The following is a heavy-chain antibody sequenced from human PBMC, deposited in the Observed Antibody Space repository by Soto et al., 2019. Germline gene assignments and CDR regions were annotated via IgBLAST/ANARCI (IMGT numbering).Heavy chain of an antibody. CDR2: IDHSGGT. Sequence: SETLSLTCAVYDGSFSGYYWSWIRQSPGKGLEWIGEIDHSGGTKYNPSLETRLTISVDASKNQFSPKLTSVTAADTAVYYCARGHLGYSSGWSGFDYWGQGTLVTVSS. J-gene: IGHJ4*02. V-gene: IGHV4-34*01. CDR1: DGSFSGYY. D-gene: IGHD6-13*01. CDR3: ARGHLGYSSGWSGFDY.